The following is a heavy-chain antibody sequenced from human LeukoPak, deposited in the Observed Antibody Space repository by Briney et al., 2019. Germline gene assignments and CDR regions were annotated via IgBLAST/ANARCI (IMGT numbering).Heavy chain of an antibody. CDR2: IYHSGSP. V-gene: IGHV4-4*02. CDR3: ASATLYYYYGMDV. CDR1: GGSISSSNW. J-gene: IGHJ6*04. Sequence: SETLSLTCAVSGGSISSSNWWSWVRQPPGKGLEWIGEIYHSGSPNYNPSLKSRVTISVDKSKSQFSLKLSSATAADTAVYYCASATLYYYYGMDVWGKGTTVTVSS.